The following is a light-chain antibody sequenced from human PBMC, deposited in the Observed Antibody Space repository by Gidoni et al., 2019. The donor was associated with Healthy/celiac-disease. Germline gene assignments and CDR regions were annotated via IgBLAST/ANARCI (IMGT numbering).Light chain of an antibody. V-gene: IGKV1-39*01. Sequence: QLTQSPSSLSAFLGDKATSTCRPSQSIASNLNWYQQKPGKAPKLLIYAASNLQNGVPSRFSGSGSGTDFTLTISSLQPEDIATYYCQQCDNTPRTFSQGTKVEIK. CDR2: AAS. CDR1: QSIASN. CDR3: QQCDNTPRT. J-gene: IGKJ1*01.